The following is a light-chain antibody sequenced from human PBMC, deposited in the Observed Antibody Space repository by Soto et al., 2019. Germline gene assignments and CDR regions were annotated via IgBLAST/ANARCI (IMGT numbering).Light chain of an antibody. CDR3: QQYSSSPYT. CDR2: NAS. J-gene: IGKJ2*01. V-gene: IGKV1-5*01. CDR1: QNINRW. Sequence: DIQMTQSPSTLSASVGDRVTIPCRASQNINRWLAWYQQKPGKAPKLLIYNASSLESGVPSRFSGSVSGTEFTLTINSLQPDDFATFYCQQYSSSPYTFGQGTKLEIK.